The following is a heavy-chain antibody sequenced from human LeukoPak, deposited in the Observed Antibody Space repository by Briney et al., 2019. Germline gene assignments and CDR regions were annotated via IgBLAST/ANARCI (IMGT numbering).Heavy chain of an antibody. J-gene: IGHJ5*02. Sequence: SETLSLTCTVSGYSISSGYYWGWIRQPPGKGLEWIGSIYHSGSTYYNPSLKSRVTISVDTSKNQFSLKLSSVTAADTAVYYCARDNGYSSRNSLKFDPWGQGTLVTVSS. CDR3: ARDNGYSSRNSLKFDP. CDR2: IYHSGST. CDR1: GYSISSGYY. V-gene: IGHV4-38-2*02. D-gene: IGHD6-13*01.